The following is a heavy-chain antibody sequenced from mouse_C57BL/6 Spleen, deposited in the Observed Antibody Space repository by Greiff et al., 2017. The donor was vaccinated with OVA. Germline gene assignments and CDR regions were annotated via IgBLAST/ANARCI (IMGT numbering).Heavy chain of an antibody. J-gene: IGHJ2*01. Sequence: QVQLQQSGAELVRPGASVKLSCKASGYTFTDYYINWVKQRPGQGLEWIARIYPGSGNTYYNEKFKGKATLTAEKSSSTAYMQLSSLTSEDSAVYFCAREGITTVFDYWGQGTTLTVSS. D-gene: IGHD1-1*01. CDR3: AREGITTVFDY. CDR1: GYTFTDYY. CDR2: IYPGSGNT. V-gene: IGHV1-76*01.